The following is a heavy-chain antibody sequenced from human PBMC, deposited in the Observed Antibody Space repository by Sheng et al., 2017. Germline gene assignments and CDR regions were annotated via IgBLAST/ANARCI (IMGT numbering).Heavy chain of an antibody. Sequence: QVQLQESGPGLVKPSETLSLTCAVSGYSISSGYYWGWIRQPPGKGLEWIGSIYHSGSTYYNPSLKSRVTISVDTSKNQFSLKLSSVTAADTAVYYCARDSLELDPEGLDAFDIWGQGTMVTVSS. D-gene: IGHD1-7*01. V-gene: IGHV4-38-2*02. CDR1: GYSISSGYY. CDR2: IYHSGST. J-gene: IGHJ3*02. CDR3: ARDSLELDPEGLDAFDI.